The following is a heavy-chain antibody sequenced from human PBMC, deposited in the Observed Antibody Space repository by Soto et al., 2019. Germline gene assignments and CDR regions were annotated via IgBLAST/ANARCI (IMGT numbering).Heavy chain of an antibody. J-gene: IGHJ3*02. D-gene: IGHD2-8*02. CDR3: AKATATGGGAFDI. V-gene: IGHV3-23*01. CDR2: ILVDGRT. CDR1: GFICSSYD. Sequence: EVRMLESGGGLAQPGGSPRLSCAASGFICSSYDMSWVRQAPGKGLEWVSTILVDGRTFYIDSVRGRFTISRDNSKNTVYLQMNSLTAGDTALYYCAKATATGGGAFDICGQGTMVTVSS.